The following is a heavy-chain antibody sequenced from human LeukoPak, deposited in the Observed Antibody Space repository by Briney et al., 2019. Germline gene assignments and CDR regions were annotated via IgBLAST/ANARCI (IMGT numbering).Heavy chain of an antibody. D-gene: IGHD2-2*01. CDR3: ARGGPARSWVY. Sequence: GGPLRLSCAASGFTFSDYEMNWVRQAPGKGLEWISYISTAGSTKYYAESVKGRFTISRDNAKDSLYLQMNSLRVEDTAVYFCARGGPARSWVYWGQGTLVTVSS. V-gene: IGHV3-48*03. CDR2: ISTAGSTK. J-gene: IGHJ4*02. CDR1: GFTFSDYE.